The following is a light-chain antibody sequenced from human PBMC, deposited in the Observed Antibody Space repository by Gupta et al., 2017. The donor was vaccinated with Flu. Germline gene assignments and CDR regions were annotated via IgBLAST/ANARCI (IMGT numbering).Light chain of an antibody. J-gene: IGLJ2*01. V-gene: IGLV2-14*01. CDR1: SSDVGAYDF. Sequence: QSTLTQPASVSGSPGQSITISCTGTSSDVGAYDFVSWYQHRPGKAPKLLIYEVNSRLSGVSNRFSASKSGNTASLTISGLQADDEADFYCSSFTSTSAIDVVFGGGTKLTVL. CDR2: EVN. CDR3: SSFTSTSAIDVV.